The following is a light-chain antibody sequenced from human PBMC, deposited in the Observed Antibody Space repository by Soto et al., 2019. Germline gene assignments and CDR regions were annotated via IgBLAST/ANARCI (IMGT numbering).Light chain of an antibody. J-gene: IGKJ4*01. V-gene: IGKV3-15*01. Sequence: EKVMTQSPASLSMSPGERATLSCRASQSVSSNLAWYQQIPGQAPRLLIYGASTRATGIPARFSGSGSGTEFTLTISSLQSEDFAVYYCQQYNKWPPLTFGGGTKVDIK. CDR2: GAS. CDR1: QSVSSN. CDR3: QQYNKWPPLT.